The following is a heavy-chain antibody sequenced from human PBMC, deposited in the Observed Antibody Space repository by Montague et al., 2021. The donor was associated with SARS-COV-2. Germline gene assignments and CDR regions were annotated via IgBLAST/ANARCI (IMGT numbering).Heavy chain of an antibody. CDR1: GFTFSSYG. CDR2: IWYDGSNK. CDR3: AKDGRLTYDILTGYYFPDYYYYGMDV. Sequence: SLRLYCAASGFTFSSYGMHWVRQAPGKGLEWVAVIWYDGSNKYYADSVKGRFTISRDNSKNTLYLQMNSLRAEDTAVYYCAKDGRLTYDILTGYYFPDYYYYGMDVWGQGTTVTVSS. J-gene: IGHJ6*02. V-gene: IGHV3-33*06. D-gene: IGHD3-9*01.